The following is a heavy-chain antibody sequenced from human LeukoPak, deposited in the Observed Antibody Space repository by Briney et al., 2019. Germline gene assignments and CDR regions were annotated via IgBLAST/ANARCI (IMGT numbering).Heavy chain of an antibody. J-gene: IGHJ3*02. CDR3: TKGQLWASGRAFDI. CDR2: MGNSVET. D-gene: IGHD3-16*01. Sequence: GGSLRLSCVASGFTFSSYVMTWVRQAPGRGLEWVATMGNSVETHYAESAKGRFIISRDNSKNTLYLQMNNLRPENTAVYYCTKGQLWASGRAFDIWGQGTMVTASS. CDR1: GFTFSSYV. V-gene: IGHV3-23*05.